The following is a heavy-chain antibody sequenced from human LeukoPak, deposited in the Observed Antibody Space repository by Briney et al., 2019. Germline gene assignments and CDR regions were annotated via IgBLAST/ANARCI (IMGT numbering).Heavy chain of an antibody. Sequence: ASVKVSCKASGYTFTGYYMHWVRQAPGQGLEWMGWINPNSGGTNYAQKFRGRVTMTRDTSISTAYMELSRLRSDDTAVYYCARGGPGYYSDNTGSRGYFKHWGQGTLVTVSS. J-gene: IGHJ1*01. D-gene: IGHD3-22*01. V-gene: IGHV1-2*02. CDR2: INPNSGGT. CDR1: GYTFTGYY. CDR3: ARGGPGYYSDNTGSRGYFKH.